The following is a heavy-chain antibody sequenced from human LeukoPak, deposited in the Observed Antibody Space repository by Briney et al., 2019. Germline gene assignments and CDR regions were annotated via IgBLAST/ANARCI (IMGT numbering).Heavy chain of an antibody. D-gene: IGHD2-21*02. V-gene: IGHV3-30*18. Sequence: PGRSLRLSCAASGFTFSSYGMHWVRQAPGKGLEWVAVISYDGSNKYYADSVKGRFIISRDNSKNTLYLQMNSLRAEDTAVYYCAKDGNCGGDCYQRPYYYYGMDVWGQGTTVTISS. CDR1: GFTFSSYG. J-gene: IGHJ6*02. CDR2: ISYDGSNK. CDR3: AKDGNCGGDCYQRPYYYYGMDV.